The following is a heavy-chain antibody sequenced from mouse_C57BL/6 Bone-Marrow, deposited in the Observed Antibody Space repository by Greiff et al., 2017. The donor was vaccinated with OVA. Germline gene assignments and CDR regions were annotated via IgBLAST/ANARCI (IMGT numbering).Heavy chain of an antibody. CDR1: GFTFSDYG. CDR3: ARGRALCTRRFDY. J-gene: IGHJ2*01. D-gene: IGHD6-5*01. V-gene: IGHV5-17*01. Sequence: EVQLVESGGGLVKPGGSLKLSCAASGFTFSDYGMHWVRQAPEKGLEWVAYISSGSSTIYYADTVKGRFTISRDNAKNTLFLQMTRRRSEDTAMYYCARGRALCTRRFDYWGQGTTLTVSS. CDR2: ISSGSSTI.